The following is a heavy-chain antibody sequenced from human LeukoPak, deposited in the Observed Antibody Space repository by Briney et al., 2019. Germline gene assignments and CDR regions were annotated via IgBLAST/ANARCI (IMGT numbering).Heavy chain of an antibody. D-gene: IGHD6-13*01. V-gene: IGHV4-4*07. Sequence: SETLSLTCAVSGGSSISSYYWSWMRQPAGKGLEWIGRIHTTGGTNYNPSLKSRVTMSVDTSKNQFSLKLSSVTAADTAVYYCARRCTSSWCFDYWGQGTLVSVSS. J-gene: IGHJ4*02. CDR1: GGSSISSYY. CDR2: IHTTGGT. CDR3: ARRCTSSWCFDY.